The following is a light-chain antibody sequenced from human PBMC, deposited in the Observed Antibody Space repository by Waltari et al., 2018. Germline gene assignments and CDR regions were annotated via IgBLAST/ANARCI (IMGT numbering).Light chain of an antibody. J-gene: IGLJ2*01. CDR1: SSDVGSYNL. Sequence: QSALTQPASVSGSPGQSITISCTGTSSDVGSYNLVSWYQQHPGKAPKLMIYEVSKRPSGVSNRVSGSKSGNTASLTISGLLAEDEADYYCCSYAGSSTVVFGGGTKLTVL. V-gene: IGLV2-23*02. CDR2: EVS. CDR3: CSYAGSSTVV.